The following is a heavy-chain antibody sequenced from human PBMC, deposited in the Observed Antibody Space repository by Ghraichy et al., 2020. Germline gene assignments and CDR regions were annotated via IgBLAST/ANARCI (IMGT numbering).Heavy chain of an antibody. V-gene: IGHV4-59*11. CDR3: ARGRYMTSHSFPFDI. J-gene: IGHJ3*02. D-gene: IGHD1-14*01. CDR1: GGSISDHY. CDR2: VYYGGTT. Sequence: SETLSLTCTVSGGSISDHYWNWIRQAPGKGLEWIGRVYYGGTTDYLPSLKSRLTISVDASKFQSSLSLRSVTAADTAVYYCARGRYMTSHSFPFDIWGQGTMVTVSS.